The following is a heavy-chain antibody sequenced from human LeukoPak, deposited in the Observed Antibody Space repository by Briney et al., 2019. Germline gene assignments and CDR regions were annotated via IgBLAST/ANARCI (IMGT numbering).Heavy chain of an antibody. CDR3: ARDLEADY. V-gene: IGHV3-48*04. D-gene: IGHD1-1*01. CDR1: GFTFSSYS. J-gene: IGHJ4*02. Sequence: GGSLRLSCAASGFTFSSYSMIWVRQAPGKGLEWLSYISSSGTTIYYAASVKGRFTISRDNAKNSLYLQMNSLRAEDTAVYYCARDLEADYWGQGTLVTVSS. CDR2: ISSSGTTI.